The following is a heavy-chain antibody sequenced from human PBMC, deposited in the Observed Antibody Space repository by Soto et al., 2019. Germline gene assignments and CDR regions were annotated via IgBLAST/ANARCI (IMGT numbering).Heavy chain of an antibody. CDR1: GGSFSGYY. CDR2: INHSGST. V-gene: IGHV4-34*01. J-gene: IGHJ5*02. Sequence: QVQLQQWGAGLLKPPETLSLTCAVYGGSFSGYYWSWIRQPPGKGLEWIGEINHSGSTNYNPSLKSRVTISVDTSKNQFSLKLSSVTAADTAVYYCARADDYGDYVREGWFDPWGQGTLVTVSS. CDR3: ARADDYGDYVREGWFDP. D-gene: IGHD4-17*01.